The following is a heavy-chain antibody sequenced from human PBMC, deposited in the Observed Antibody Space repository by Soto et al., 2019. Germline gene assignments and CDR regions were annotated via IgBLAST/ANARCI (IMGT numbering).Heavy chain of an antibody. Sequence: QVQLQESGPGLVKPSQTLSLTCTVSGGSISSGDYYWSWLRQPPGKGLEWIGYNYYSGSTYYNPSLKSQVIISIDPSKNRCCLKLSSVTAADTAVYYCARERVPAGIHHTWFDPGGQGILVTVSS. V-gene: IGHV4-30-4*01. CDR1: GGSISSGDYY. J-gene: IGHJ5*02. CDR2: NYYSGST. CDR3: ARERVPAGIHHTWFDP. D-gene: IGHD2-2*02.